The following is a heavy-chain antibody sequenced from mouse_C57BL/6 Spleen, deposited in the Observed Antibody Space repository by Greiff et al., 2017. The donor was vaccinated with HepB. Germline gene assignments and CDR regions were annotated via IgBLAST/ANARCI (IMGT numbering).Heavy chain of an antibody. D-gene: IGHD2-1*01. Sequence: EVQVVESEGGLVQPGSSMKLSCTASGFTFSDYYMAWVRQVPEKGLEWVANINYDGSSTYYLDSLKSRFIISRDNAKNILYLQMSSLKSEDTATYYCAVYYGTYYAMDYWGQGTSVTVSS. J-gene: IGHJ4*01. CDR1: GFTFSDYY. CDR2: INYDGSST. CDR3: AVYYGTYYAMDY. V-gene: IGHV5-16*01.